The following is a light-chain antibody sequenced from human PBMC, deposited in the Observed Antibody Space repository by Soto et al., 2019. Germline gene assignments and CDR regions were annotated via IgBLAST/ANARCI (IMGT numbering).Light chain of an antibody. Sequence: QTVVTQESSFSVSPGGTVTLTCGLISVSVSTANNPNWYQQTPGQAPRTLIYSTSTRSSGVPDRFSGSILGNNAALTITGAQADDESDYYCALFMGNGLSVLGTGTKLTVL. CDR3: ALFMGNGLSV. CDR2: STS. J-gene: IGLJ1*01. CDR1: SVSVSTANN. V-gene: IGLV8-61*01.